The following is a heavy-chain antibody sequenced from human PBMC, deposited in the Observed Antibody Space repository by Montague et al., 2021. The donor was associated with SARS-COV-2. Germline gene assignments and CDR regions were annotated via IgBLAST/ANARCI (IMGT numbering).Heavy chain of an antibody. CDR2: IHYRGTT. D-gene: IGHD3-10*01. Sequence: SETLSLTCTVSNGSISGHYWTWIRQSPGRGLEWLAYIHYRGTTDYNPSLKSRLTLTVDTSKNQFSLTLTSPTAADTAIYYCARLGGSGSYLDFDYWGQGTLVTVSS. CDR1: NGSISGHY. J-gene: IGHJ4*02. V-gene: IGHV4-59*08. CDR3: ARLGGSGSYLDFDY.